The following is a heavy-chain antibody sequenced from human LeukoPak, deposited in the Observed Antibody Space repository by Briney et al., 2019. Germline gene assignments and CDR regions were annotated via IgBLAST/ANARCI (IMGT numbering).Heavy chain of an antibody. CDR2: IYSGGVA. V-gene: IGHV3-66*01. J-gene: IGHJ4*02. CDR1: GFTFSSYA. D-gene: IGHD3-3*01. CDR3: ARESRTSGLDY. Sequence: GGSLRLSCAASGFTFSSYAMSWVRQAPGKGLEWVSVIYSGGVAYYADSVRGRFTISRDDSKNTLYLQMNSLRVEDTAVYYCARESRTSGLDYWGQGTLVTVSS.